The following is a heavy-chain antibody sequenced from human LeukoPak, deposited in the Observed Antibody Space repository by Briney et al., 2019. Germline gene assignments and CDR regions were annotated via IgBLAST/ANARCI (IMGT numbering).Heavy chain of an antibody. Sequence: GASVKVSCKASGYTFTNFDINWVRQATGQGLEWMGWMNPKTGNTGSAQKLQGRVTITGNTSISTAYMELSSLRSEDTAVYYCARGEVVVVPAPNWFDPWGQGTLVTVSS. CDR2: MNPKTGNT. J-gene: IGHJ5*02. V-gene: IGHV1-8*01. D-gene: IGHD2-2*01. CDR3: ARGEVVVVPAPNWFDP. CDR1: GYTFTNFD.